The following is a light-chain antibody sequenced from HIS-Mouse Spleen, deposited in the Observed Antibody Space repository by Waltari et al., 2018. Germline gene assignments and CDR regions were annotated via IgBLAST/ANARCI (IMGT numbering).Light chain of an antibody. CDR1: ALPKKY. V-gene: IGLV3-10*01. Sequence: SYELTQPPSVSVSPGQTARITCSGDALPKKYAYWYQQQSGRAPGLVIFEDSKRPSGIPEGCSGSSSGTTATWTSSAAQVGDEADYYCYSTDSSGNHRVFGGGTKLTVL. CDR2: EDS. J-gene: IGLJ2*01. CDR3: YSTDSSGNHRV.